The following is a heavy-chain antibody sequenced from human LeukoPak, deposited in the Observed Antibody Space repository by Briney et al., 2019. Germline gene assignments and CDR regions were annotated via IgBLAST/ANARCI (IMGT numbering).Heavy chain of an antibody. CDR3: ARAISGYSYAPFDY. D-gene: IGHD5-18*01. V-gene: IGHV1-2*02. J-gene: IGHJ4*02. CDR1: GFTLTGYY. Sequence: ASVKVSCKTSGFTLTGYYVHWVRQAPGQGLEWMGWINLNSGGTTYAQNFQGRVTMTRDTSISTAYMELSRLRSDDTAVYYCARAISGYSYAPFDYWGQGTLVTVSS. CDR2: INLNSGGT.